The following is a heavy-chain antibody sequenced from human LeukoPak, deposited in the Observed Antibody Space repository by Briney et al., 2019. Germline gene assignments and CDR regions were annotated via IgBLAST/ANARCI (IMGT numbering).Heavy chain of an antibody. D-gene: IGHD3-10*01. V-gene: IGHV3-20*04. J-gene: IGHJ4*02. CDR2: IYWNGGST. CDR3: ARDQLGVIIVTSQYYFDY. Sequence: AGGSLRLPCAASVFTFDHYGMSWVRQAPGKGLDWGTGIYWNGGSTGYADSVKGRFTISRNNAKNSLYLPMNSLRAEDTALYYCARDQLGVIIVTSQYYFDYWGQGTLVTVSS. CDR1: VFTFDHYG.